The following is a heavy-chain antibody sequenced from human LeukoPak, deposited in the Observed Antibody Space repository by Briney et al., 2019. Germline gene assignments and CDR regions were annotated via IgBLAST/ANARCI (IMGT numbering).Heavy chain of an antibody. Sequence: KTSETLSLTCTVSGGSISSGGYYWSWIRQHPGKGLEWIGHIYNSGSTYHNPSLRSRVTISVDTSKNQFSLKLSSVTAADTAVYYCAREGLRHRIDPWGQGTLVTVSS. J-gene: IGHJ5*02. D-gene: IGHD4-17*01. V-gene: IGHV4-31*03. CDR3: AREGLRHRIDP. CDR1: GGSISSGGYY. CDR2: IYNSGST.